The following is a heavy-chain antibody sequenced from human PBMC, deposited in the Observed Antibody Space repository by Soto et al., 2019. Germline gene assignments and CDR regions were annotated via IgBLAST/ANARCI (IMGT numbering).Heavy chain of an antibody. CDR2: IYSGGST. Sequence: GSLRLSCAASGFTVSSNYMSWVRQAPGKGLEWVSVIYSGGSTYYADSVKGRFTISRDNSKNTLYLQMNSLRAEDTAVYYCARGGYDPYYYYYYYMDVWGKGTSVTVSS. CDR1: GFTVSSNY. V-gene: IGHV3-66*01. D-gene: IGHD5-12*01. J-gene: IGHJ6*03. CDR3: ARGGYDPYYYYYYYMDV.